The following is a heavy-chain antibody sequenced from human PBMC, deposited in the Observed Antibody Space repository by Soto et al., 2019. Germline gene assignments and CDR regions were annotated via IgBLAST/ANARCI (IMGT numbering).Heavy chain of an antibody. CDR3: ARDFGHGYYLDY. CDR2: ITDSSDTV. V-gene: IGHV3-48*02. D-gene: IGHD3-3*01. J-gene: IGHJ4*02. Sequence: GGSLRLSCVASGFSFSNYNMNWVRQAPGKGLEWVSYITDSSDTVHYADSVRGRFTISRDNAESSLYLQMNSLRDEDTAAYFCARDFGHGYYLDYWGRGTLVTVSS. CDR1: GFSFSNYN.